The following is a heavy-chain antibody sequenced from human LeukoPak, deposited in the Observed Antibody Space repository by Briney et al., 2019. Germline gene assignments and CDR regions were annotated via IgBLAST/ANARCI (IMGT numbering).Heavy chain of an antibody. CDR2: ISSSSSTI. Sequence: SGGSLRLSCAASGFTFSSYSMNWVRQAPGKGLEWVSYISSSSSTIYYADSVKGRFTISRDNAKNSLYLQMNSLRAEDTAVYYCASPYYDSSGPHAFDIWGQGTMVTVSS. V-gene: IGHV3-48*04. D-gene: IGHD3-22*01. CDR3: ASPYYDSSGPHAFDI. J-gene: IGHJ3*02. CDR1: GFTFSSYS.